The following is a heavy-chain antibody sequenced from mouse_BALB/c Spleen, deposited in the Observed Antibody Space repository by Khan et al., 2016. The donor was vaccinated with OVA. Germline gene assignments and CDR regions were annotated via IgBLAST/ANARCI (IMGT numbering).Heavy chain of an antibody. CDR1: GFSLTSNC. J-gene: IGHJ4*01. Sequence: QVQLKQSGPGLVAPSQSLSIICTVSGFSLTSNCVYWVRHPPGKGLEWLGVIWVGGDTNYNSALMSRLSISKDHSKSQVFFNMNSLQTDDNAMYYCARDRNYGYDWDMDYWGQGTSVTVSS. CDR2: IWVGGDT. V-gene: IGHV2-9*02. D-gene: IGHD2-2*01. CDR3: ARDRNYGYDWDMDY.